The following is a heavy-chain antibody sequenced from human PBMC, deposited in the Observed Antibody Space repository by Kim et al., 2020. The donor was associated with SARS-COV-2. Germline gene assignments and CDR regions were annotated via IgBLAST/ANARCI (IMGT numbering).Heavy chain of an antibody. D-gene: IGHD3-22*01. CDR3: ARGHYDSSGYYRGLDY. V-gene: IGHV4-59*13. CDR1: GGSISSYY. J-gene: IGHJ4*02. CDR2: IYYSGST. Sequence: SETLSLTCTVSGGSISSYYWSWIRQPPGKGLEWIGYIYYSGSTNYNPSLKSRVTISVDTSKNQFSLKLSSVTAADTAVYYCARGHYDSSGYYRGLDYWGQGTLVTVSS.